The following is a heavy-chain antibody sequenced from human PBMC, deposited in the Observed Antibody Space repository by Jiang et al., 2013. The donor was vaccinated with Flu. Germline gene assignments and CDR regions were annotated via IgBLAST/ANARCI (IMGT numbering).Heavy chain of an antibody. CDR3: AGTPGLDY. J-gene: IGHJ4*02. Sequence: VQLLESGGGLVQPGGSLRLSCAASGFTFSNYAMSWVRQAPGEGLEWVSAISGSDGRTYTADSVKGRFSISRDNSKNTLCLQMYNLRAEDTAVYYCAGTPGLDYWGQGTRVTVSS. V-gene: IGHV3-23*01. D-gene: IGHD1-1*01. CDR2: ISGSDGRT. CDR1: GFTFSNYA.